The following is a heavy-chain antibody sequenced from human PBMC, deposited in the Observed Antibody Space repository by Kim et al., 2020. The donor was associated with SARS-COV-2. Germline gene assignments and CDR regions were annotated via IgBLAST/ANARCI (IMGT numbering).Heavy chain of an antibody. J-gene: IGHJ4*02. CDR1: GFTFSSYW. V-gene: IGHV3-7*03. Sequence: GGSLRLSCAVSGFTFSSYWMSWVRQAPGKGLEWVANIKQDGSEKYYVDSVKGRFTISRDNAKNSLYLQMNSLRAEDTAVYYCARGRPVTTHDYWGQGTLVTVSS. CDR2: IKQDGSEK. D-gene: IGHD4-17*01. CDR3: ARGRPVTTHDY.